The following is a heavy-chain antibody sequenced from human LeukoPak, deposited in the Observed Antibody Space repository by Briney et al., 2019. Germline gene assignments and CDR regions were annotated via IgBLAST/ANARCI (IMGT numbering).Heavy chain of an antibody. Sequence: GGSLRLSCTASGFPFSSYSMTWVRQAPGKGLEWVSSISSSSSYIYYADSLKGRFTISRDNAKNSLFLQMNSLRAEDTAVYYCAKGEWGLTINNFDVWGQGTMVTVSS. CDR2: ISSSSSYI. D-gene: IGHD3-3*01. J-gene: IGHJ3*01. CDR3: AKGEWGLTINNFDV. V-gene: IGHV3-21*04. CDR1: GFPFSSYS.